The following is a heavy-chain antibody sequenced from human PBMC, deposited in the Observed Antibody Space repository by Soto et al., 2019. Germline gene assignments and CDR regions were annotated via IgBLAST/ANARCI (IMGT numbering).Heavy chain of an antibody. CDR2: IKQDGSEK. CDR1: GFTFSSYW. D-gene: IGHD7-27*01. V-gene: IGHV3-7*03. J-gene: IGHJ4*02. CDR3: ARSLTGDTAGFDY. Sequence: GGSLRLSCAASGFTFSSYWMSWVRQAPGKGLEWVANIKQDGSEKYYVDSVKGRFTISRDNAKNSLYLQMNSLRAEDTAVYCCARSLTGDTAGFDYWGQGTLVTVSS.